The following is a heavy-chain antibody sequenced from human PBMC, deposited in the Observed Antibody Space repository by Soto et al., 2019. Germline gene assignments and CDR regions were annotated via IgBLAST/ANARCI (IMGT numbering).Heavy chain of an antibody. Sequence: QVQLVQSGAEVKKPGASVKVSCKASGYTFTSYDINWVRQATGQGLEWMGWMNPNSGNTGYAQKFQGRVTMTRNPSISTAYMELSSLRSEDTAVYYCARPIAARRYYYYGMDVWGQGTTVTVSS. J-gene: IGHJ6*02. V-gene: IGHV1-8*01. CDR2: MNPNSGNT. CDR3: ARPIAARRYYYYGMDV. D-gene: IGHD6-6*01. CDR1: GYTFTSYD.